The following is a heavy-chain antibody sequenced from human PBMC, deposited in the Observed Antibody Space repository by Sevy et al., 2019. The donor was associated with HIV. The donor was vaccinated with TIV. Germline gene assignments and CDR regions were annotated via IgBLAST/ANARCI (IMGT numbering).Heavy chain of an antibody. Sequence: SETLSLTCAVSGGSISSGGYSWIWIRQPPGKGLEWIGYIYHTGNTYYNPSLKSRVTISVDRSNNQFSLKLNSVTAADTAVYYCARAAARMTTVTHFDYWGQGTLVTVSS. CDR1: GGSISSGGYS. CDR3: ARAAARMTTVTHFDY. V-gene: IGHV4-30-2*01. D-gene: IGHD4-17*01. CDR2: IYHTGNT. J-gene: IGHJ4*02.